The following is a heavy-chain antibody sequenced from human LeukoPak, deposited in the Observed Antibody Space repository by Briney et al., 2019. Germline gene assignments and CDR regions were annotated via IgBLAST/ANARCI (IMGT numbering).Heavy chain of an antibody. J-gene: IGHJ4*02. CDR3: TRQGSYFNY. D-gene: IGHD3-10*01. V-gene: IGHV4-61*08. CDR2: IYYNGNT. CDR1: GGSISSGDYS. Sequence: PSETLSLTCTVSGGSISSGDYSWSWIRQPPGKGLEWIGYIYYNGNTNYNPSLKSRVTISVDTSKNQFSLNLSSVTAADTAMYYCTRQGSYFNYWGQGTLVTVSS.